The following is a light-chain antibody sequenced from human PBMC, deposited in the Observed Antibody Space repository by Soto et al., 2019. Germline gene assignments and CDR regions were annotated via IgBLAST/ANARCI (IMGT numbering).Light chain of an antibody. CDR3: HQYGSSPRT. CDR1: QSVSSSY. V-gene: IGKV3-20*01. CDR2: GAS. J-gene: IGKJ1*01. Sequence: EIVLTQSPGTLSLSPGERATLSCRASQSVSSSYLAWYQQKPGQAPRLLIYGASTRATGIPDRFSGSGSGTDFTLTISRLEPEDLAVYYCHQYGSSPRTFGPGTKVNIK.